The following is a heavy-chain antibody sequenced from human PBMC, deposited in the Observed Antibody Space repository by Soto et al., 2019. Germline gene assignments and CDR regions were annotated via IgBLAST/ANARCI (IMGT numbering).Heavy chain of an antibody. D-gene: IGHD6-13*01. Sequence: SVKVSCKASGGTFSSYAISWVRQAPGQGLEWMGGIIPIFGTANYAQKFQGRVTITADESTSTAYTELSSLRSEDTAVYYCARTSSSWYYYYYGMDVWGQGTTVTVSS. CDR2: IIPIFGTA. CDR3: ARTSSSWYYYYYGMDV. J-gene: IGHJ6*02. CDR1: GGTFSSYA. V-gene: IGHV1-69*13.